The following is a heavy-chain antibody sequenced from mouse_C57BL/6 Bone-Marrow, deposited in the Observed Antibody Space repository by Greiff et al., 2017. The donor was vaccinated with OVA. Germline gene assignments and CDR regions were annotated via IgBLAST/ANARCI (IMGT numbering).Heavy chain of an antibody. CDR3: ARDYSNYPYYYAMDY. Sequence: VKLVESGPGLVAPSQSLSITCTVSGFSLTSYGVHWVRQPPGKGLEWLVVIWSDGSTTYNSALKSRLSISKDNSKSQVFLKMNSLQTDDTAMYYCARDYSNYPYYYAMDYWGQGTSVTVSS. CDR1: GFSLTSYG. J-gene: IGHJ4*01. V-gene: IGHV2-6*03. CDR2: IWSDGST. D-gene: IGHD2-5*01.